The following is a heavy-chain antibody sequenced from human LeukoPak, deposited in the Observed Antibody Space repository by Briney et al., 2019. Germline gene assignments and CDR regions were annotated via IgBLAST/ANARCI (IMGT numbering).Heavy chain of an antibody. CDR3: ARSPDILTGEEFDY. J-gene: IGHJ4*02. CDR2: MNPKSGGT. Sequence: GASVKVSCKTSGYTFSGYYVHWVRQAPGQGLEWMGWMNPKSGGTNYAQKFEARVTMNRDTSISTAYMELSRLRFDDPAVYYCARSPDILTGEEFDYWGQGTLVTVSS. CDR1: GYTFSGYY. V-gene: IGHV1-2*02. D-gene: IGHD3-9*01.